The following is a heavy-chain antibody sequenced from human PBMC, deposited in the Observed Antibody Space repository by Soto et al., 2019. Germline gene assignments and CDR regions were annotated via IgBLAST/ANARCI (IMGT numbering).Heavy chain of an antibody. Sequence: ASVKVSCKASGYTFTGYYMHWVRQAPGQGLEWMGWINPNSGGTNYAQKFQGWVTMTRDTSISTAYMELSRLRSDDTAVYYCARDGGSSNNYYYYYGMDVWGQGTTVTVSS. V-gene: IGHV1-2*04. CDR3: ARDGGSSNNYYYYYGMDV. J-gene: IGHJ6*02. D-gene: IGHD2-15*01. CDR1: GYTFTGYY. CDR2: INPNSGGT.